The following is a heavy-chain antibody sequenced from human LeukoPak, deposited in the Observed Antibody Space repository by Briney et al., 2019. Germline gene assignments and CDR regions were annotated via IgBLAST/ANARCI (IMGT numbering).Heavy chain of an antibody. J-gene: IGHJ5*02. D-gene: IGHD6-13*01. CDR2: INDSGST. CDR1: GESFSGLY. CDR3: ARSSGYSSSGGLNWFDT. V-gene: IGHV4-34*01. Sequence: SETLSLTCAVYGESFSGLYWSWIRQPPGKGLEWLGEINDSGSTNYNPSLKSRVTISVDTSKNQFSLKLSSVTAADTAVYYCARSSGYSSSGGLNWFDTWGQGTLVTVSS.